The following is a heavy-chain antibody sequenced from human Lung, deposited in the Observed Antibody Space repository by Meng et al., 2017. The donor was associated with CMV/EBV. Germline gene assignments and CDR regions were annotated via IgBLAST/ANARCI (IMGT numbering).Heavy chain of an antibody. Sequence: SVXVSXKASGGTFSSYAISWVRQAPGQGLEWMGGIIPIFGTANYAQKFQGRVTITTDESTSTAYMELSSLRSEDTAVYYCARADIVVVPAASGGAYYYYGMDVXGQGXTVTVSS. CDR1: GGTFSSYA. J-gene: IGHJ6*02. CDR3: ARADIVVVPAASGGAYYYYGMDV. D-gene: IGHD2-2*01. V-gene: IGHV1-69*05. CDR2: IIPIFGTA.